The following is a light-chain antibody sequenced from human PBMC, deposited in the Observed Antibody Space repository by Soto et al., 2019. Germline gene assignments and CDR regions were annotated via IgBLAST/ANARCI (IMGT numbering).Light chain of an antibody. Sequence: QSALTQPASVSGSPGQSITISCTGTSSDVGGYYYVSWYQHHPGKAPKLIIYQVTSRPSGVSNRFSASKSGNTASLTISALQAEDEALNYCCSYSSSSTFYVFGTGTKVTVL. J-gene: IGLJ1*01. CDR1: SSDVGGYYY. CDR2: QVT. CDR3: CSYSSSSTFYV. V-gene: IGLV2-14*01.